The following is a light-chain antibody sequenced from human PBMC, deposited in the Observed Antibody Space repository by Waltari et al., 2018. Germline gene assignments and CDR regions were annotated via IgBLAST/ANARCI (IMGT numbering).Light chain of an antibody. CDR1: QGISSW. V-gene: IGKV1-12*01. CDR3: QQAYSFPLT. J-gene: IGKJ4*01. Sequence: DIQMTQSPSSVSASVGDRVSITCRASQGISSWLVWYQQKPGKAPNLLIYAASSLQSGVPSRFSAYGSGTDFTLTISSLQPEDFETYYCQQAYSFPLTFGGGTKVQIK. CDR2: AAS.